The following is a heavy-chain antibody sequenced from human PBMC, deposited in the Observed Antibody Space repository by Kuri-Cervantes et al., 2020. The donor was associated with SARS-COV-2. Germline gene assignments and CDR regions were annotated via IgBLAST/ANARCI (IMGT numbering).Heavy chain of an antibody. V-gene: IGHV3-72*01. J-gene: IGHJ4*02. CDR2: SRNKANSYAT. CDR3: ARALGNY. Sequence: GGSLRLSCAASGFIFSDHYMAWVRQAPGSGLEWVGHSRNKANSYATEYAASVKGRFTISRDDTSNSLFLHMNSLRAEDTAVYYCARALGNYWGQGTLVTVSS. CDR1: GFIFSDHY.